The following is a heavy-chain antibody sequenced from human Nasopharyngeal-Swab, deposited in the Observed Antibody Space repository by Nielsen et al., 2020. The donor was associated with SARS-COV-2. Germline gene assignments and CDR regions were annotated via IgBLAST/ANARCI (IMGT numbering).Heavy chain of an antibody. CDR2: IYPGDSDT. CDR3: ARTYYYDSSGYYYVRAFDI. V-gene: IGHV5-51*01. D-gene: IGHD3-22*01. J-gene: IGHJ3*02. CDR1: GYSFTSYW. Sequence: GESLKISCKGSGYSFTSYWIGRVRQMPGKGLEWMGIIYPGDSDTRYSPSFQGQVTISADKSISTAYLQWSSLKASDTAMYYCARTYYYDSSGYYYVRAFDIWGQGTMVTVSS.